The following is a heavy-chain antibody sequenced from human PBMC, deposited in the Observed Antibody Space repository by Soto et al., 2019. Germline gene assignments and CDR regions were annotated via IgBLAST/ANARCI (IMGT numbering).Heavy chain of an antibody. J-gene: IGHJ4*02. CDR1: GGTFSSYA. V-gene: IGHV1-69*13. D-gene: IGHD1-1*01. Sequence: SVKVSCKASGGTFSSYAISWVRQAPGQGLEWMGGIIPIFGTANYAQKFQGRVTITADESTGTAYMELSSLRSEDTAVYYCATRGTRWLQSPFYDWGQGTLVTVAS. CDR2: IIPIFGTA. CDR3: ATRGTRWLQSPFYD.